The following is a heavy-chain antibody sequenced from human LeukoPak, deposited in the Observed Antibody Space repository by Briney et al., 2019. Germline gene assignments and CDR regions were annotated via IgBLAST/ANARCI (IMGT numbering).Heavy chain of an antibody. Sequence: SETLSLTCAVYGGSFSGYYWSWIRQPPGKGLEWIGEINHSGSTNYNPSLKSRVTISVDTSKNQFSLKLSSVTAADTAVYYRARGPRRAYSSSSGVDYWGQGTLVTVSS. CDR2: INHSGST. CDR3: ARGPRRAYSSSSGVDY. CDR1: GGSFSGYY. D-gene: IGHD6-6*01. J-gene: IGHJ4*02. V-gene: IGHV4-34*01.